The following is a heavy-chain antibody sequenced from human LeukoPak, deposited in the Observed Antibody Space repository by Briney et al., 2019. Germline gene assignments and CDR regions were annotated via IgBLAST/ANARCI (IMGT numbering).Heavy chain of an antibody. CDR3: VRRGDASSGWGDNDF. D-gene: IGHD6-19*01. CDR1: VYTFNIAA. J-gene: IGHJ4*02. V-gene: IGHV3-23*01. Sequence: GGSLRLSCAASVYTFNIAAISCVRDAPGGGLGCVSTLGGSGDKTFYADSVKSRLTISTDNSKNIVSLQMNSQSGEDTALYYCVRRGDASSGWGDNDFWGQEALVTVSS. CDR2: LGGSGDKT.